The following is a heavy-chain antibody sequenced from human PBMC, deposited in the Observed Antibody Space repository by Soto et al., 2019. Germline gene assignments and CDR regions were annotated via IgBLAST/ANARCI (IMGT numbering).Heavy chain of an antibody. V-gene: IGHV3-53*01. CDR1: GFTVNNNY. Sequence: GGSLRLSCAASGFTVNNNYMNWVRQAPGKGLEWVSVIFSGGSTYYADSVKGRFTISRDSSKNTLYLQMNSLRAEDTAVYYCAGKFGSGSYPYYFAYWGQGTLVTVS. CDR2: IFSGGST. D-gene: IGHD3-10*01. CDR3: AGKFGSGSYPYYFAY. J-gene: IGHJ4*02.